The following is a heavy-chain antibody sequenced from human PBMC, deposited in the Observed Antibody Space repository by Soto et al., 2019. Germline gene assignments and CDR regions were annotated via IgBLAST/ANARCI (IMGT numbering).Heavy chain of an antibody. D-gene: IGHD5-12*01. V-gene: IGHV4-34*01. Sequence: QVQLQQWGAGLLKPSETLSLNCAVTGGSLSGYYWSWIRQPPGKGLEWIGEVKDGGHTNYSPSLRGRVTITADTSNNQVSLRLNSWTAADAGVYYCARGQEGVVATHWDQGSLVTVSS. CDR2: VKDGGHT. CDR1: GGSLSGYY. CDR3: ARGQEGVVATH. J-gene: IGHJ4*02.